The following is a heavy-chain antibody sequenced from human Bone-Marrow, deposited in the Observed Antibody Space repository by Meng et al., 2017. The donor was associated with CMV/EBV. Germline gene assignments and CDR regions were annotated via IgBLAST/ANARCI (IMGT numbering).Heavy chain of an antibody. CDR2: ISYDGSNK. Sequence: GESLKISCAVSGFTFSSYAMHWVRQAPGKGLEWVAVISYDGSNKYYADSVKGRFTISRDNSKNTLYLQMNSLRAEDTAVYYCARSGEAFWSGYYPPYYYYYYGMDVWGQGTTVTVSS. CDR3: ARSGEAFWSGYYPPYYYYYYGMDV. CDR1: GFTFSSYA. V-gene: IGHV3-30-3*01. J-gene: IGHJ6*02. D-gene: IGHD3-3*01.